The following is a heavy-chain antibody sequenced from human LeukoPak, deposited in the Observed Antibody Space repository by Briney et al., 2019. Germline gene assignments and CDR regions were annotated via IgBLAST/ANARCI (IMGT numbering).Heavy chain of an antibody. CDR3: ARRTGSYNYMDV. V-gene: IGHV1-8*01. CDR1: GYTFTSYD. J-gene: IGHJ6*03. D-gene: IGHD2-8*02. CDR2: MNPNSGTT. Sequence: ASVKVSCKASGYTFTSYDMNWVQQSTGQGLEWIGWMNPNSGTTGYAQKFQGRVTMTRNTSISTADMELSSLRSEDPAVYYCARRTGSYNYMDVWGKGTTVTVSS.